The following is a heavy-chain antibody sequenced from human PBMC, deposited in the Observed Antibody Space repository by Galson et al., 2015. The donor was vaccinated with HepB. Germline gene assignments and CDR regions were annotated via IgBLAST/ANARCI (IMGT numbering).Heavy chain of an antibody. CDR3: ASLDCGGDCEDAFDI. D-gene: IGHD2-21*01. CDR1: GGTFSSYA. J-gene: IGHJ3*02. V-gene: IGHV1-69*13. Sequence: SVKVSCKASGGTFSSYAISWVRQAPGQGLEWMGGIIPIFGTANYAQKFQGRVTITADESTSTAYMELSSLRSEDTAVYYCASLDCGGDCEDAFDIWGQGTMVTVSS. CDR2: IIPIFGTA.